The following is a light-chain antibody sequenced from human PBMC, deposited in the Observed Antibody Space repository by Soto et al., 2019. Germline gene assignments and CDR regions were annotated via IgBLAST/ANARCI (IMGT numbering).Light chain of an antibody. J-gene: IGLJ3*02. CDR2: DVS. CDR1: SSDVGGYNY. CDR3: RSYGGSYQRV. V-gene: IGLV2-11*01. Sequence: QSALTQPRSVSGSPGQSVTISCTGTSSDVGGYNYVFWYQQHPGKAPKLMIYDVSKRPSGVPDRFSGSKSGNTASLTISGHQDKYEADYYCRSYGGSYQRVFGGGTKLTLL.